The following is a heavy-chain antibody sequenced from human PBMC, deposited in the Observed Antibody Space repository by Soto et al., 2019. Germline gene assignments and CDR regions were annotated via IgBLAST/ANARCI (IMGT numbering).Heavy chain of an antibody. Sequence: QVQLQESGPGLVKPSETLSLTCTVSGGSVSSGSYYWSWIRQPPGKGLEWIGYIYYRGSTNYNPSLTTPVTISVDTSKHQFSLTMSSVTAADTAVYYSSRGYYGSGSYYNVDWFDPWGQGTLVTVSP. D-gene: IGHD3-10*01. CDR2: IYYRGST. J-gene: IGHJ5*02. V-gene: IGHV4-61*01. CDR1: GGSVSSGSYY. CDR3: SRGYYGSGSYYNVDWFDP.